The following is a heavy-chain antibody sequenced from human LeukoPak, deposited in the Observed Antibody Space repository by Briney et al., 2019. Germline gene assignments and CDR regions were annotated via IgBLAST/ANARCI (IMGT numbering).Heavy chain of an antibody. V-gene: IGHV1-69*04. J-gene: IGHJ4*02. CDR1: GGTFSSYA. CDR2: IIPIRGIA. CDR3: ACRGGKGAFDY. Sequence: ASVKVSCKASGGTFSSYAISWVRQAPGQGLEWMGRIIPIRGIANYAQKFQGRVTITADKSTSTAYMELSSLRSEDTAVYYCACRGGKGAFDYWGQGTLVTVSS. D-gene: IGHD2-15*01.